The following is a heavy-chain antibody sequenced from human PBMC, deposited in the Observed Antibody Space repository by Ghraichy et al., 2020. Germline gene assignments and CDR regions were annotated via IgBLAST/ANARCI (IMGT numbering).Heavy chain of an antibody. CDR3: TTDHLREGYDYVWGSYRPSPSVDY. D-gene: IGHD3-16*02. CDR1: GFTFSNAW. J-gene: IGHJ4*02. Sequence: GGSLRLSCAASGFTFSNAWMSWVRQAPGKGLEWVGRIKSKTDGGTTDYAAPVKGRFTISRDDSKNTLYLQMNSLKTEDTAVYYCTTDHLREGYDYVWGSYRPSPSVDYWGQGTLVTVSS. CDR2: IKSKTDGGTT. V-gene: IGHV3-15*01.